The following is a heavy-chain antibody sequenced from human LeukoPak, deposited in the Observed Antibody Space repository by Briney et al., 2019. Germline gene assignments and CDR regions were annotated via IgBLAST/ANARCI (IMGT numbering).Heavy chain of an antibody. Sequence: SETLSLTCTVSGYSISTGYYWDWIRQPPGKGLEWIGTFYHGGSTYYNPSLKSRVTISVDTSKNQFSLNLTSVTAADTAMYFCAREEMPGKFDYWGQGTLVTVSS. CDR3: AREEMPGKFDY. CDR1: GYSISTGYY. CDR2: FYHGGST. V-gene: IGHV4-38-2*02. J-gene: IGHJ4*02. D-gene: IGHD1-26*01.